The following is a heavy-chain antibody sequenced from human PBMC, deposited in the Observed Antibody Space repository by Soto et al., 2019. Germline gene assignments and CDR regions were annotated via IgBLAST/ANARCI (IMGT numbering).Heavy chain of an antibody. CDR2: INSDGSST. D-gene: IGHD2-21*02. V-gene: IGHV3-74*01. CDR3: AIEHVVTAAFDI. J-gene: IGHJ3*02. CDR1: GFTFSSYW. Sequence: EVQLVESGGGLVQPGGSLRLSCAASGFTFSSYWMHWVRQAPGKGLVWVSRINSDGSSTSYADSVKGRFTICRDNAKNTLYLQMNSLRAEDTAVYYCAIEHVVTAAFDIWGQGTMVTVSS.